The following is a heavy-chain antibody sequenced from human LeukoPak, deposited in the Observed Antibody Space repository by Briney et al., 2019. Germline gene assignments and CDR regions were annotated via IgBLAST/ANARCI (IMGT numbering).Heavy chain of an antibody. V-gene: IGHV1-18*01. CDR2: ISAYNGNT. J-gene: IGHJ3*02. D-gene: IGHD3-3*01. CDR1: GGTFSSYA. Sequence: GASVKVSYRASGGTFSSYAISWVRQAPGQGLEWMGWISAYNGNTNYAQKLKGRVTMTTDTSTSTAYMELRSLRSDDTAVYYCARVMVGRFLEWLFLDAFDIWGQGTMVTVSS. CDR3: ARVMVGRFLEWLFLDAFDI.